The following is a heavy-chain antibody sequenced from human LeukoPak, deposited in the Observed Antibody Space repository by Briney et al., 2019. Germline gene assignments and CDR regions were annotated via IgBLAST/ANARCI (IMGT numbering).Heavy chain of an antibody. D-gene: IGHD3-10*01. J-gene: IGHJ4*02. CDR2: ISWNSGSI. CDR1: GFTFDDYA. Sequence: HAGRSLRLSCAASGFTFDDYAMHWVRQAPGKGLEWVSGISWNSGSIGYADSVKGRFTISRDNAKNSLYLQMNSLRAEDTALYYCAKDRLSMVRGVLDYWGQGTLVTVSS. CDR3: AKDRLSMVRGVLDY. V-gene: IGHV3-9*01.